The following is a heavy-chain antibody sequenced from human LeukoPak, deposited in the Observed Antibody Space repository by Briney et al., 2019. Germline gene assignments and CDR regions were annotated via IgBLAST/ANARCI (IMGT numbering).Heavy chain of an antibody. Sequence: PGGSLRLSCAASGFTFSSYSMAWVRQAPGKGLEWVANIREDGSGGEYVDSVKGRFTIPRDNAKTSVFLQINSLRVEDTAVYFCARWRGQQSEFDYWGQGTLVTVSS. CDR3: ARWRGQQSEFDY. J-gene: IGHJ4*02. V-gene: IGHV3-7*01. CDR1: GFTFSSYS. CDR2: IREDGSGG. D-gene: IGHD5-24*01.